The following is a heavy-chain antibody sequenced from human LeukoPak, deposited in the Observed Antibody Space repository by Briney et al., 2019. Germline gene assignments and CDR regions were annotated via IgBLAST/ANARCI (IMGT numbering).Heavy chain of an antibody. J-gene: IGHJ4*02. Sequence: GGSLRLSCAASGFTFYSYWMHWVRQAPGKGLVWVSCINGDGSTSNYADSVKGRFTISRDNAKNTLYLQMHSLRAEDTAVYYCARDEPTVTTGPPVGSWGQGTLVTVSS. D-gene: IGHD4-17*01. CDR3: ARDEPTVTTGPPVGS. V-gene: IGHV3-74*01. CDR1: GFTFYSYW. CDR2: INGDGSTS.